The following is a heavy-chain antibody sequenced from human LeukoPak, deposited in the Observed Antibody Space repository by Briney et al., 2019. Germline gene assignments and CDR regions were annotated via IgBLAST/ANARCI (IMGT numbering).Heavy chain of an antibody. V-gene: IGHV3-74*01. CDR2: VKNDVST. CDR3: HPLGYTSN. D-gene: IGHD6-13*01. Sequence: GGSLRLSCVVSGFTPGFTFSSRWMHWVRQAPGKGLVLVSLVKNDVSTNYADSVKGRFTVSRDNAENTLYLQMNNLRVEDTALYFCHPLGYTSNWGQGTLVTVSS. CDR1: GFTPGFTFSSRW. J-gene: IGHJ4*02.